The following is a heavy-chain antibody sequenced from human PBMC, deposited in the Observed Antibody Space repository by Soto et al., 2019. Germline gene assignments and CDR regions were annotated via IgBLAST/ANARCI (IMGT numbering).Heavy chain of an antibody. CDR2: IYYSGST. CDR1: GGSISSYY. CDR3: ARDSVATSGYSYVWSWFDP. V-gene: IGHV4-59*01. J-gene: IGHJ5*02. D-gene: IGHD5-18*01. Sequence: QVQLQESGPGLVKPSETLSLTCTVSGGSISSYYWSWIRQPPGKGLEWIGYIYYSGSTNYNPSLKSRVTISVDTSKYQFSLKLSSVTAADTAVYYCARDSVATSGYSYVWSWFDPWGQGTLVTVSS.